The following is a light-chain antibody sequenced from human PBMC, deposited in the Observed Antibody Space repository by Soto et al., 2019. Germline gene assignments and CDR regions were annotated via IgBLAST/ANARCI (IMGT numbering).Light chain of an antibody. CDR2: DAS. J-gene: IGKJ1*01. V-gene: IGKV1-5*01. CDR1: QTISNW. CDR3: QKYNSFWT. Sequence: DIQMTQSPSTLSASVGDRVTISCRASQTISNWLAWYQQKPGKAPKLLIYDASSLESGVPSRFSGSGSGTEFTLTISSLQPEDFATYYCQKYNSFWTVGQGTKVDSK.